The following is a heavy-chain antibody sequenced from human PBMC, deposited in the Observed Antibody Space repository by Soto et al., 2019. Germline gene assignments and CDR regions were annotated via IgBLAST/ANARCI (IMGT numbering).Heavy chain of an antibody. D-gene: IGHD3-16*01. CDR3: AHSLYDYVWGTNWFDP. J-gene: IGHJ5*02. CDR2: IYWDVDK. V-gene: IGHV2-5*02. Sequence: QITLKESGPTLVKPTQTLTLTCTFSGFSLSTSGVGVGWIRQPPRKALEWLALIYWDVDKRYSPSLKSRLTITKDTSKNQVVLTMTNMDPVDTATYYCAHSLYDYVWGTNWFDPWGQGTLVTVSS. CDR1: GFSLSTSGVG.